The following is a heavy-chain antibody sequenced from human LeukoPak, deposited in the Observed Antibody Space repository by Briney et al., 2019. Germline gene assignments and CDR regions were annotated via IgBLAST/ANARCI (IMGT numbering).Heavy chain of an antibody. D-gene: IGHD2-15*01. Sequence: GGALRLXCAASGFTFSNAWMSWGRQAPGKGLEWVGRIKSKTNVVTTDYAAPVKGRFTISRDDSKNTLYLQMNSLKTEDTAVYYCTTGDIFFDYWGQGTLVTVSS. J-gene: IGHJ4*02. CDR2: IKSKTNVVTT. V-gene: IGHV3-15*01. CDR3: TTGDIFFDY. CDR1: GFTFSNAW.